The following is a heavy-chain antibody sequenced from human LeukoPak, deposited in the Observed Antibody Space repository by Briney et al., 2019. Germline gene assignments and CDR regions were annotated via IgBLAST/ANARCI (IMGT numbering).Heavy chain of an antibody. V-gene: IGHV4-4*07. Sequence: SETLSLTCTVSGGSISSYYWSWIRQPAGKGLEWIGRIYTSGSTNYNPSLKSRVTMSVGTSKNQFSLKLSSVTAADTAVYYCARDFIDSGYDAGDYWGQGTLVTVSS. CDR1: GGSISSYY. J-gene: IGHJ4*02. CDR3: ARDFIDSGYDAGDY. CDR2: IYTSGST. D-gene: IGHD5-12*01.